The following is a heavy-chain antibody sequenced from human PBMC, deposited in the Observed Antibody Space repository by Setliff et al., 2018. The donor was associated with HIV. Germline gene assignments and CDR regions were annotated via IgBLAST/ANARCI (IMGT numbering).Heavy chain of an antibody. CDR2: IYTSDNT. Sequence: KSSETLSLTCTVSGGSILTTNYFYNWIRQPAGKGLEWIGRIYTSDNTYYNPSLKSRVFISVDLSINQFSLKLTSVTAADTAVYFCARFPTVVTAPGFWGRGTLVTVSS. CDR1: GGSILTTNYF. D-gene: IGHD2-21*02. J-gene: IGHJ4*02. V-gene: IGHV4-61*02. CDR3: ARFPTVVTAPGF.